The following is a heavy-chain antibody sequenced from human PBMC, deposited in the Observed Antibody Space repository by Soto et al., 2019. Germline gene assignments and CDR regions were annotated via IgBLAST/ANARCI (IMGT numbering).Heavy chain of an antibody. V-gene: IGHV3-30-3*01. J-gene: IGHJ4*02. CDR2: ISYDGSHK. CDR1: GFTFSSFA. CDR3: ARDRRQQLVPLDY. D-gene: IGHD6-13*01. Sequence: GGSLRLSCAASGFTFSSFAIPWVRQAPGKGLEWVSAISYDGSHKYYADSVKGRFTISRDNSKNTLYLQMNSLRPEDRAVYYCARDRRQQLVPLDYWGQGTLVTVSS.